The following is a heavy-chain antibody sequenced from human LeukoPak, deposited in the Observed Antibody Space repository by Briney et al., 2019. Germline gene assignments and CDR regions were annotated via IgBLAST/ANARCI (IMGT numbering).Heavy chain of an antibody. CDR3: ARRDYYDSSGYSY. Sequence: SETLYLTCTVSGGSISSYYWSWIRQPPGKGLEWIGYIYYSGSTNYNPSLKSRVTISVDTSKNQFSLKLSSVTAADTAVYYCARRDYYDSSGYSYWGQGTLVTVSS. D-gene: IGHD3-22*01. J-gene: IGHJ4*02. V-gene: IGHV4-59*01. CDR1: GGSISSYY. CDR2: IYYSGST.